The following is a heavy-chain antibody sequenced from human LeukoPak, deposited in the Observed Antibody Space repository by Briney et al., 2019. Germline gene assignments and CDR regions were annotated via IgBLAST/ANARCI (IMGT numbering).Heavy chain of an antibody. CDR3: AKDHGSSDWYYFDY. CDR2: ISGSGGST. J-gene: IGHJ4*02. D-gene: IGHD6-13*01. CDR1: GFTFSSYA. V-gene: IGHV3-23*01. Sequence: PGGSLRLSCAASGFTFSSYAMSWVRQAPGKGLEWVSAISGSGGSTYSADSVKGRFTISRDNSKNTLYLQMNTLRADDTAVYYCAKDHGSSDWYYFDYWGQGTLVTVSS.